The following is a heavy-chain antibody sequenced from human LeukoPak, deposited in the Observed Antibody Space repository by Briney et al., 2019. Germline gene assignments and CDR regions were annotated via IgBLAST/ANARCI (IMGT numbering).Heavy chain of an antibody. CDR2: ISGSGSTM. Sequence: GGSLRLSCAASGFTFSSYEMNWVRQAPGKGLEWISYISGSGSTMYYADSVKGRFTISRDNAKNSLYLQMNSLRTEDTAVYYCASLRPRQQLVVDHWGQGTVVTVSS. CDR3: ASLRPRQQLVVDH. J-gene: IGHJ4*02. D-gene: IGHD6-13*01. CDR1: GFTFSSYE. V-gene: IGHV3-48*03.